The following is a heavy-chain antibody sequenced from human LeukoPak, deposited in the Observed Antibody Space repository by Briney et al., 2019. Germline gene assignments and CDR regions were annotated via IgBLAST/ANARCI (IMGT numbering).Heavy chain of an antibody. CDR1: GGTFSSYA. Sequence: ASVKVSCKASGGTFSSYAISWVRQAPGQGLEWMGWINPNSGGTNYAQKFQGRVTMTRDTSISTAYMELSRLGSDDTAVYYCARVRRYYYGSGSYYVGPSLGWFDPWGQGTLVTVSS. D-gene: IGHD3-10*01. J-gene: IGHJ5*02. V-gene: IGHV1-2*02. CDR3: ARVRRYYYGSGSYYVGPSLGWFDP. CDR2: INPNSGGT.